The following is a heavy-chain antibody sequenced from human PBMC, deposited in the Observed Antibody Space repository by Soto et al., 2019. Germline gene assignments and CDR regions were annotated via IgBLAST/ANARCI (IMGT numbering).Heavy chain of an antibody. CDR3: ARIPKTADYVWGSYRERWFDP. V-gene: IGHV2-26*01. Sequence: QVTLKESGPVLVKPTETLTLTCTVSGFSLSNARMGVSWIRQPPGKALEWLAHIFSNDEKSYSTSLKSRLTISKDTSKSQVVLTITNMDPVDTATYYCARIPKTADYVWGSYRERWFDPWGQGTLVTVSS. J-gene: IGHJ5*02. CDR1: GFSLSNARMG. D-gene: IGHD3-16*02. CDR2: IFSNDEK.